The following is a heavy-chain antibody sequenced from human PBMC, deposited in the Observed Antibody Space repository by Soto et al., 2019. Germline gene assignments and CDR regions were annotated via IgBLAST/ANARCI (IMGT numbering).Heavy chain of an antibody. Sequence: EVQLLESGGGLAQPGGSLTLSCVASGFTFSDYAMSWVRQAPGKGLEWVSNITGGGAYTYSADSGEGRFTISRDNSKNTLYLQMKSLGAEDMAVYYCAKDAGDVRDWDCRGGSCSPVGMDVLGQGTTVTVSS. CDR2: ITGGGAYT. D-gene: IGHD2-15*01. J-gene: IGHJ6*02. V-gene: IGHV3-23*01. CDR1: GFTFSDYA. CDR3: AKDAGDVRDWDCRGGSCSPVGMDV.